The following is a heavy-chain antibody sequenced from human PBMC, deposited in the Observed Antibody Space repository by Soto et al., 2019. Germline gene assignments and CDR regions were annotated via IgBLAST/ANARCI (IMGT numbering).Heavy chain of an antibody. D-gene: IGHD6-19*01. V-gene: IGHV1-24*01. J-gene: IGHJ6*02. Sequence: ASVKVSCKVSGYTLIELSLHWVRQAPGKGLEWMSIFDPESGEAIYAQKFQGRVTMTEDTSTDTAYMELSSLRSEDTAVYYCATDHQWLGDYYYGMDVWGQGTTVTVSS. CDR2: FDPESGEA. CDR1: GYTLIELS. CDR3: ATDHQWLGDYYYGMDV.